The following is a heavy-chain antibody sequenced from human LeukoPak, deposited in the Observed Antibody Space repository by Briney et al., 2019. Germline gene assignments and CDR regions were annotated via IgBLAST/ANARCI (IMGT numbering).Heavy chain of an antibody. D-gene: IGHD2-2*01. CDR2: ISSSSSYI. Sequence: GGSLRLACAASGLTFSSYSMNWVRQAAGKGLEWVSSISSSSSYIYYANSVKGRFTISIDNAKNTLYLQMNSLRAEDAAVYYCARDVGGYCSSTSCSNNIFDYWGQGTLVTVSS. CDR1: GLTFSSYS. CDR3: ARDVGGYCSSTSCSNNIFDY. J-gene: IGHJ4*02. V-gene: IGHV3-21*01.